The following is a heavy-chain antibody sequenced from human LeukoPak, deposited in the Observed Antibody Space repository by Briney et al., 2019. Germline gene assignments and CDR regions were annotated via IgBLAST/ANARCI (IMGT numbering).Heavy chain of an antibody. D-gene: IGHD3-22*01. CDR2: ISWNIGSI. CDR3: TKHSFDYYDSSGYYSPLGPLQLDY. J-gene: IGHJ4*02. V-gene: IGHV3-9*01. CDR1: GFTFDDYA. Sequence: GGSLRLSCAASGFTFDDYAMHWVRQAPGKGLEWVSGISWNIGSIGYADSVKGRFTISRDNAKNSLYLQMNSLRAEDTALYYCTKHSFDYYDSSGYYSPLGPLQLDYWGQGTLVTVSS.